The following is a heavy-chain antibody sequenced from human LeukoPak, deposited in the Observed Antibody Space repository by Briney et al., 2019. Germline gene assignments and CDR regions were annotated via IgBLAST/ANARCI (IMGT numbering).Heavy chain of an antibody. D-gene: IGHD6-13*01. CDR1: GFTFSTYA. CDR3: AREIPQQLVAMDV. J-gene: IGHJ6*02. CDR2: LSGSGGNT. Sequence: GGSLRLSCAASGFTFSTYAMSWVRQAPGGGLEWVSSLSGSGGNTNYADSVKGRFTISRDNSKNTLYLQMHILRVQHTAVYYCAREIPQQLVAMDVWGQGTTVTVSS. V-gene: IGHV3-23*01.